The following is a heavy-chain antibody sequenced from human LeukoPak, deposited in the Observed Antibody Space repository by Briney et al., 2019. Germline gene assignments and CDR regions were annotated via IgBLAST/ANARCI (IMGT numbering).Heavy chain of an antibody. CDR2: INHSGST. CDR3: ARGRGVRGSLDY. CDR1: GGSFSGYY. V-gene: IGHV4-34*01. Sequence: SETLSLTCAVYGGSFSGYYWSWIRQPPGKGLEWIGEINHSGSTNYNPSLKSRVTISVDTSKNQFSLKLSSVTAADTAVYYCARGRGVRGSLDYWDQGTLVTVSS. J-gene: IGHJ4*02. D-gene: IGHD3-10*01.